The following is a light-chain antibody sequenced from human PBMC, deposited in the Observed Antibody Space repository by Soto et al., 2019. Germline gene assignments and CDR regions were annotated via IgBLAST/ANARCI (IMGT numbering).Light chain of an antibody. CDR2: DDN. V-gene: IGLV3-21*02. CDR3: QVWDSSSNHWI. CDR1: DIGSKS. J-gene: IGLJ2*01. Sequence: SYELTRPPSVSVAPGQTARIICAENDIGSKSVHWYQQRPGQAPVLVVYDDNDRPSGIPERFSGSNSENTATLTINRVGAGDEADYYCQVWDSSSNHWIFGGGTKVTVL.